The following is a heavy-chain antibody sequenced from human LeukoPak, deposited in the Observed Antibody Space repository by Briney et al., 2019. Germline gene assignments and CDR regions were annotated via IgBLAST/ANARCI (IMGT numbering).Heavy chain of an antibody. CDR1: GFTFSSYS. D-gene: IGHD3/OR15-3a*01. CDR2: ISTTSSSI. CDR3: VRDRDWASDY. J-gene: IGHJ4*02. Sequence: GGSLRLSCAASGFTFSSYSMNWVRQAPGKGLEWVSYISTTSSSINYADSVKGRFTISRDNAKNSLYLEMNSLRAEDTAVYYCVRDRDWASDYWGQGTLVTVSS. V-gene: IGHV3-48*04.